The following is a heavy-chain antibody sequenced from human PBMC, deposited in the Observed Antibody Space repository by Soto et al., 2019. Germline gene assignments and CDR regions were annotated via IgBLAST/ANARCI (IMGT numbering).Heavy chain of an antibody. J-gene: IGHJ4*02. Sequence: TLSLTCPVSGGSMTIYYCSCIRQPPGKGLECIGYKYNTGSTNHNPCLTSRVTISLATSKNQFSLKLRSVTAADTAVYDCARGGGEKSLHASYDYWGQGTMVTVSS. CDR1: GGSMTIYY. CDR2: KYNTGST. D-gene: IGHD5-12*01. CDR3: ARGGGEKSLHASYDY. V-gene: IGHV4-59*01.